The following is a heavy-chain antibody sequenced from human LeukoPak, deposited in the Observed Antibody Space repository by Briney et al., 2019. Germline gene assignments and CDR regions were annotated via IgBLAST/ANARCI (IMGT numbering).Heavy chain of an antibody. CDR3: ASSSGRGAFDI. Sequence: SETLSLTCAVYGGSFSGYYWSWIRQPPGKGLEWIGEINHSGSTNYNPSLKSRVTISVDTSKNQFSLKLSSETAADTAVYYCASSSGRGAFDIWGQGTMVTVSS. V-gene: IGHV4-34*01. D-gene: IGHD6-19*01. J-gene: IGHJ3*02. CDR2: INHSGST. CDR1: GGSFSGYY.